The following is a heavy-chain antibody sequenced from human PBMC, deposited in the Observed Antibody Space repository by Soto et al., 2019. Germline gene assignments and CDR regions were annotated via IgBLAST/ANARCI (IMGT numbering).Heavy chain of an antibody. CDR1: GFTFSSYS. V-gene: IGHV3-21*01. CDR2: ISSSSSYI. D-gene: IGHD1-26*01. J-gene: IGHJ4*02. Sequence: PGGSLRLSCAASGFTFSSYSMNWVRQAPGKGLEWVSSISSSSSYIYYADSVKGRFTISRDNAKNSLYLQMNSLRAEDTAVYYCATPTKPREPAFDYWGQGTLVTVSS. CDR3: ATPTKPREPAFDY.